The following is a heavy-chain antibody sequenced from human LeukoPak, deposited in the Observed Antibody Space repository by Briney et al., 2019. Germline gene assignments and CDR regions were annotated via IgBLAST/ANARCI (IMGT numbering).Heavy chain of an antibody. D-gene: IGHD3-3*01. CDR3: ARGSLEDDFWSGYYTGYFDY. Sequence: PSETLSLTCAVYGGSFSGYYWSWIRQPPGKGLGWIGEINHSGSTNYNPSLKSRVTISVDTSKNQFSLKLSSVTAADTAVYYCARGSLEDDFWSGYYTGYFDYWGQGTLVTVSS. CDR2: INHSGST. J-gene: IGHJ4*02. CDR1: GGSFSGYY. V-gene: IGHV4-34*01.